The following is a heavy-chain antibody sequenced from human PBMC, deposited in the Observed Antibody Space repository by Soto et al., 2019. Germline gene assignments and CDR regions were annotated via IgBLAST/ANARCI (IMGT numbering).Heavy chain of an antibody. CDR2: IYYSGST. CDR3: ARDPGAAAGYVNWFDP. Sequence: SETLSLTCTVSGGSISSYYWSWIRQPPGKGLEWIGYIYYSGSTNYNPSLKSRVTISVDTSKNQFSLKLSSVTAADTAVYYCARDPGAAAGYVNWFDPWGQGTLVTVSS. CDR1: GGSISSYY. V-gene: IGHV4-59*01. D-gene: IGHD6-13*01. J-gene: IGHJ5*02.